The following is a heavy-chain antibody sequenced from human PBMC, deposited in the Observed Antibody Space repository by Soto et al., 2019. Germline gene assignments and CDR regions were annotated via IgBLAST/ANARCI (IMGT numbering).Heavy chain of an antibody. CDR2: IKSKTDGGTT. Sequence: ESGGGLVKPGGSLRLSCAASGFTFSNAWMNWVRQAPGKGLEWVGRIKSKTDGGTTDYAAPVKGRFTISRDDSKNTLYLQMNSLKTEDTVVYYCTTVKDYDFWSGYANYYGMDVWGQGTTVTVSS. J-gene: IGHJ6*02. CDR3: TTVKDYDFWSGYANYYGMDV. V-gene: IGHV3-15*07. D-gene: IGHD3-3*01. CDR1: GFTFSNAW.